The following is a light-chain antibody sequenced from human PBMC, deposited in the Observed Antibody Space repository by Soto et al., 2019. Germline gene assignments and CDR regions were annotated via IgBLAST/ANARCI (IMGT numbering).Light chain of an antibody. Sequence: QSVLTHPPSVSAAPGQKVTISCSGSSSNIGNNYVSWYQQLPGTAPKLLIYDNDKRPSGVPGRFSGSKSGNTASLTISGLQAEDEADYYCCSFAGSLNFVFGTGTKVTVL. CDR1: SSNIGNNY. J-gene: IGLJ1*01. CDR2: DND. CDR3: CSFAGSLNFV. V-gene: IGLV1-51*01.